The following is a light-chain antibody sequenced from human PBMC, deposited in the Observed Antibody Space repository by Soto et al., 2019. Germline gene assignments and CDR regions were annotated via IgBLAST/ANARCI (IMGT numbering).Light chain of an antibody. CDR3: NSYTSSHNYV. Sequence: QSVLTQPASVSGSPGQSITISCTGTSSDVGGYNYVSWYQQHPGKAPKVIIYDVNNRPSGVSNRFSGSKSGNTASLTISGLQAEDEADYYCNSYTSSHNYVFGTGTKVTVL. CDR1: SSDVGGYNY. V-gene: IGLV2-14*01. J-gene: IGLJ1*01. CDR2: DVN.